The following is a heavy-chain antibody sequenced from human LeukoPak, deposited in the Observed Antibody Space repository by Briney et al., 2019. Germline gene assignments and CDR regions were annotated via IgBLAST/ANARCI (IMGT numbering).Heavy chain of an antibody. Sequence: SETLSLTCTVSGGSISSFYWSWIRQSPGKGLEWIGYISYTGNTNYNPSLKSRVTISVDTSKNQFSLKLSSVTAADTAVYYCARDRTLHYYDTLDYWGQGTLVTVS. V-gene: IGHV4-4*08. CDR2: ISYTGNT. CDR3: ARDRTLHYYDTLDY. J-gene: IGHJ4*02. CDR1: GGSISSFY. D-gene: IGHD3-22*01.